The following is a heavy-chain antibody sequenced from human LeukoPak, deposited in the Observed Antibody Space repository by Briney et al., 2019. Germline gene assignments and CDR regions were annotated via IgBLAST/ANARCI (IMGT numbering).Heavy chain of an antibody. V-gene: IGHV4-61*02. CDR3: ARDTGGIAAQTDC. D-gene: IGHD6-6*01. Sequence: SQTLSLTCTVSGGSISSGSYYWSWIRQPAGKGLEWIGRIYTSGSTNYNPSLKSRVTISVDTSKNQFSLKLSSVTAADTAVYYCARDTGGIAAQTDCWGQGTLVTVSS. CDR1: GGSISSGSYY. CDR2: IYTSGST. J-gene: IGHJ4*02.